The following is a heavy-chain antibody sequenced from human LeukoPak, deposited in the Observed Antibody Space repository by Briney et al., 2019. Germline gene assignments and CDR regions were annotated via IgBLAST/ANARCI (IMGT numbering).Heavy chain of an antibody. Sequence: GGSLRLSCAASGFTVSSNYMSWVRQAPGKGLEWVSVIYSGGNTYYADSVKGRFTISRDNSKNTLFLQMNSLRAEDTAVYYCASSWTYRFFDYWGQGTLVTVSS. V-gene: IGHV3-53*01. J-gene: IGHJ4*02. CDR2: IYSGGNT. CDR1: GFTVSSNY. D-gene: IGHD3-16*02. CDR3: ASSWTYRFFDY.